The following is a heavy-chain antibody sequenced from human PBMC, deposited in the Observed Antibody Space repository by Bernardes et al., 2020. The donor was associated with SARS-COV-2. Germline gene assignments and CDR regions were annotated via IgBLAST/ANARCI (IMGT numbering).Heavy chain of an antibody. Sequence: GGSLRLSCAASGFTFSTYWMSWVRQAPGKGLEWVANIKEDGSEKYYVDSVKGRFTISRDNAKNSLYLQMNSLRAEDTAVYYCARLAYSGSDWGTNFDYWGQGTLVTVSS. CDR1: GFTFSTYW. J-gene: IGHJ4*02. V-gene: IGHV3-7*01. CDR3: ARLAYSGSDWGTNFDY. D-gene: IGHD5-12*01. CDR2: IKEDGSEK.